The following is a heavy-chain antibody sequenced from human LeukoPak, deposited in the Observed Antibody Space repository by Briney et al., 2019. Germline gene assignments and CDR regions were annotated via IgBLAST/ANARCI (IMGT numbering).Heavy chain of an antibody. CDR2: IYYSGST. V-gene: IGHV4-30-4*01. J-gene: IGHJ6*03. CDR3: ARGTRIFGVVTGFYRYMDV. CDR1: GGSISSGDYY. D-gene: IGHD3-3*01. Sequence: PSETLSLTSTVSGGSISSGDYYWSWIRQPPGKGLEWIGYIYYSGSTYYNPSLKSRVTISVDTSKNQFSLKLSSVTAADTAVYYCARGTRIFGVVTGFYRYMDVWGKGTTVTVSS.